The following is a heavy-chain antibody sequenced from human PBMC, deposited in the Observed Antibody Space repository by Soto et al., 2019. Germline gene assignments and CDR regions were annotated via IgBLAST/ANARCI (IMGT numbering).Heavy chain of an antibody. CDR1: GFTFSSYS. J-gene: IGHJ4*02. D-gene: IGHD6-19*01. CDR3: ARDVTGYSTGWPIFDY. CDR2: ISSSSGTI. Sequence: EVQLVESGGGLVQPGGSLRVSCAASGFTFSSYSMNWVRQAPGKGLEWVAYISSSSGTIYYADSVKGRFTISRDNAKASLSLQMTSLRADDTAVYYCARDVTGYSTGWPIFDYWGQGTLVTVSS. V-gene: IGHV3-48*04.